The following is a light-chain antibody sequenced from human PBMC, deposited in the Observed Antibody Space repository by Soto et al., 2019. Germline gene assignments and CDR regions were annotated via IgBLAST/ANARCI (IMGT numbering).Light chain of an antibody. V-gene: IGKV3-20*01. Sequence: EVGLTVAPGTRAYLAGGRATIYCRASQSVSSSYLAWYPQKPGQAPRLLIYGASSRATGIPDRFSGRRSGTDFTLTSSRLAPEDVAADYCQHYGSSERTFGQGTKVDI. CDR2: GAS. CDR1: QSVSSSY. CDR3: QHYGSSERT. J-gene: IGKJ1*01.